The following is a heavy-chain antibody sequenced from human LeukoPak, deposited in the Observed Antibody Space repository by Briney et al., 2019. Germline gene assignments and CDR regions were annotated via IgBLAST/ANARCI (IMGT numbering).Heavy chain of an antibody. CDR1: GGTFSSYT. V-gene: IGHV1-69*02. J-gene: IGHJ3*02. Sequence: SVKVSCQASGGTFSSYTISWVRQPPGKGLEWLGRIIPILGIANYAQKFQGRVTITADKSTSTAYMELSSLRSEDTAVYYCARDYTQVDFDIWGQGTMVTVSS. D-gene: IGHD4-11*01. CDR2: IIPILGIA. CDR3: ARDYTQVDFDI.